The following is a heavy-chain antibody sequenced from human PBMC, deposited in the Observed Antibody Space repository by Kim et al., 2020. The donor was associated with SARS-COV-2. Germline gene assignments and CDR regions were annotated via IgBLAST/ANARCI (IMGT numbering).Heavy chain of an antibody. CDR1: GYSISSGYY. CDR3: ARVGLYGGLPFDY. Sequence: SETLSLTCTVSGYSISSGYYWGWIRQPPGKGLEWIGSIYHSGSTYYNPSLKSRVTISVDTSKNQFSLKLSSVTAADTAVYYCARVGLYGGLPFDYWGQGTLVTVSS. D-gene: IGHD4-17*01. V-gene: IGHV4-38-2*02. CDR2: IYHSGST. J-gene: IGHJ4*02.